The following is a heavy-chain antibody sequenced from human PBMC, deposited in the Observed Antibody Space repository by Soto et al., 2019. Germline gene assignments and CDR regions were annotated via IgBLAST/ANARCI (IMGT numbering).Heavy chain of an antibody. Sequence: PEETLSLTCTVSGGSVSSGSYYWSWIRQPPGKGLEWIGYIYYSGSTNYNPSLKSRVTISVDTSKNQFSLKLSSVTAADTAVYYCARMLAYCGGDCYHFDYWGQGTLVTVS. CDR3: ARMLAYCGGDCYHFDY. V-gene: IGHV4-61*01. D-gene: IGHD2-21*02. CDR1: GGSVSSGSYY. J-gene: IGHJ4*02. CDR2: IYYSGST.